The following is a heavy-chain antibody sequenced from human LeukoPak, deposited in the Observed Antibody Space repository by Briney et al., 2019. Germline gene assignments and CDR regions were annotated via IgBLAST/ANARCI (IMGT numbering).Heavy chain of an antibody. CDR2: IYYSGST. J-gene: IGHJ5*02. Sequence: LRLSCAASGFTFSSYAMSWVRQHPGKGLEWIGYIYYSGSTYYNPSLKSRVTISVDTSKNQFSLKLSSVTAADTAVYYCARDRLGYYDSSGYYYGRNWFDPWGQGTLVTVSS. V-gene: IGHV4-31*02. CDR3: ARDRLGYYDSSGYYYGRNWFDP. D-gene: IGHD3-22*01. CDR1: GFTFSSYA.